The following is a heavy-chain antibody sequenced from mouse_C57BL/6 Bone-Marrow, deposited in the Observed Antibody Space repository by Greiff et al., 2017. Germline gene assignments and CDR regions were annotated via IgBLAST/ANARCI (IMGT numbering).Heavy chain of an antibody. J-gene: IGHJ2*01. V-gene: IGHV1-80*01. CDR3: SRDDYYDYFDY. CDR2: IYPGDGDT. CDR1: GYAFSSYW. Sequence: QVQLQQSGAELVKPGASVKISCKASGYAFSSYWMNWVKQRPGKGLEWIGQIYPGDGDTNYNGKFKGKATLTADKSSITAYMQLSRLTSKDSAVYFCSRDDYYDYFDYWGQGTTLTVSS. D-gene: IGHD2-3*01.